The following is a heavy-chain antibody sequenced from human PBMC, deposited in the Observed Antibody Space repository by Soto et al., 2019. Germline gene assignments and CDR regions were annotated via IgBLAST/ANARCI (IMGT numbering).Heavy chain of an antibody. CDR1: GVPFNSYG. Sequence: QVVLLQSGTEVKRPGSSVKVSCKASGVPFNSYGFAWVRQAPGRVLEWVGRINPASQLRNYEQSLQGRVTITAYTSPTTDYMELSDLTSEDTAVYYCARMKLARLDHWGQGTLVTVSS. CDR3: ARMKLARLDH. V-gene: IGHV1-69*09. CDR2: INPASQLR. J-gene: IGHJ4*02.